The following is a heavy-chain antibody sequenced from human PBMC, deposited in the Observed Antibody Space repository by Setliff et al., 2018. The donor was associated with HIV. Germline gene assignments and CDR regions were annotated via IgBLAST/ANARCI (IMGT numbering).Heavy chain of an antibody. CDR3: ARDRRRYDIVTLHYMDV. D-gene: IGHD2-15*01. CDR2: ISSSSSYI. Sequence: GGSLRLSCAASGFTFSTYEMSWVRQAPGKGLEWVSYISSSSSYIYYADSVKGRFTISRDNAKNSLYLQMNSLRAEDTAMYYCARDRRRYDIVTLHYMDVWGKGTTVTVSS. CDR1: GFTFSTYE. J-gene: IGHJ6*03. V-gene: IGHV3-21*05.